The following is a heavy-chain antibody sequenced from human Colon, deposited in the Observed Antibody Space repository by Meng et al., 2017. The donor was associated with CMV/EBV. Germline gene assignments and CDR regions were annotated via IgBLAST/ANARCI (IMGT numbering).Heavy chain of an antibody. CDR2: IYAGGRKT. CDR3: AKGSLEWLYYGMDV. J-gene: IGHJ6*02. Sequence: LSLTCAGSGFTFRNYAMSWVRQAPGKGLEWVAAIYAGGRKTYYADSVKGRFNISRDDSKNMLYMQMKSLRAQDTAVYYCAKGSLEWLYYGMDVWGQGTTVTVSS. CDR1: GFTFRNYA. V-gene: IGHV3-23*03. D-gene: IGHD3-3*01.